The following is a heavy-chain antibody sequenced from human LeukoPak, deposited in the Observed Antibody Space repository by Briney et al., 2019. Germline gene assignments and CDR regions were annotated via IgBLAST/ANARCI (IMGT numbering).Heavy chain of an antibody. D-gene: IGHD2-21*01. CDR2: ISAYNGNT. CDR3: ARGDPRTAVFDY. V-gene: IGHV1-18*04. J-gene: IGHJ4*02. CDR1: GYSFTSYW. Sequence: GSLKISCKGSGYSFTSYWIAWVRQAPGQGLEWMGWISAYNGNTNYAQKLQGRVTMTADTSTSTAYMELRSLRSDDTAVYYCARGDPRTAVFDYWGQGTLVTVSS.